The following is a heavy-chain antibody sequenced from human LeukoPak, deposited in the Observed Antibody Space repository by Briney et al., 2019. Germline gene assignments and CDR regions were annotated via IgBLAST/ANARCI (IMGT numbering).Heavy chain of an antibody. D-gene: IGHD3-16*01. CDR2: MNPNSGNT. Sequence: ASVKVSCKASGYTFTNYAINWVRQAPGQGLEWMGWMNPNSGNTGYAQKFQGRVTITRNTSISTAYMELSSLRSEDTAVYYCARGPSPWGDWGQGTLVIVSS. CDR1: GYTFTNYA. V-gene: IGHV1-8*03. J-gene: IGHJ4*02. CDR3: ARGPSPWGD.